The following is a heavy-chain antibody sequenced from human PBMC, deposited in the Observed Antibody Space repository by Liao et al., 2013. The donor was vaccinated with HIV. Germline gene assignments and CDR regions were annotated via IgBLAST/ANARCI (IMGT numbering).Heavy chain of an antibody. Sequence: QLQLQESGPGLVKPSETLSLTCTVSGGSISSGSYYWSWIRQPAGKGLEWIGSIFYSGSTYYNPSLKSRVTISVDTSKNQFSLKLSSVTAADTAVYYCARDRGXGRGWFDPWGQGTLVTVSS. V-gene: IGHV4-39*07. D-gene: IGHD3-10*01. J-gene: IGHJ5*02. CDR3: ARDRGXGRGWFDP. CDR2: IFYSGST. CDR1: GGSISSGSYY.